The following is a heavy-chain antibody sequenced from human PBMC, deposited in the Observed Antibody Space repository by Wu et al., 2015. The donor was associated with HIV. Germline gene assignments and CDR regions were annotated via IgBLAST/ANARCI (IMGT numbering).Heavy chain of an antibody. Sequence: QAQLVQFGADMKKPGSSVKVTCKASGDGFTSYAVSWVRQAPGQGLEWMGGINPLFGTTKHSQKFQDRLTFTTDESKTTAYMELSSLRSEDTAVYYCARGDYANYDFWSAYPSYWGQGTLVTVSS. D-gene: IGHD3-3*01. CDR3: ARGDYANYDFWSAYPSY. CDR2: INPLFGTT. CDR1: GDGFTSYA. V-gene: IGHV1-69*05. J-gene: IGHJ4*02.